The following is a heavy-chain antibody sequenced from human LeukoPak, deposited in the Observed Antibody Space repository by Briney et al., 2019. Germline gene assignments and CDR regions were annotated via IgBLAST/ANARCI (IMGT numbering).Heavy chain of an antibody. J-gene: IGHJ4*02. D-gene: IGHD2-21*02. CDR3: VRDLGSGDHGLLV. Sequence: GGSATLFCTASGFTFNSYTVNCVRQAPGKGLEWISYISRTGSTIYYADSVKGRFTIYRDNAKNSLYLQMNSLRSEDTGLYFCVRDLGSGDHGLLVWGQGTLLTVCS. V-gene: IGHV3-48*01. CDR2: ISRTGSTI. CDR1: GFTFNSYT.